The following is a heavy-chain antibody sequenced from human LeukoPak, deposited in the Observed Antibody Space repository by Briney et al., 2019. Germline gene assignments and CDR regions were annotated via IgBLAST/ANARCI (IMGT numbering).Heavy chain of an antibody. CDR2: ISSAGSDT. V-gene: IGHV3-21*03. CDR3: ATLLLGEGSSGSSPDY. D-gene: IGHD3-10*01. Sequence: GGSLRLSCAASGFTFSTYSMSWVRQAPGKGLEWVSSISSAGSDTYYADSVTGRFTVFRDNAKGSVYLQMNSLRAEDTAIYYCATLLLGEGSSGSSPDYWGQGTLVTVSS. J-gene: IGHJ4*02. CDR1: GFTFSTYS.